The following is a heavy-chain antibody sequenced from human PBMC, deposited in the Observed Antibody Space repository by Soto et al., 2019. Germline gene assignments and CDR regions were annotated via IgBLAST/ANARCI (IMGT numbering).Heavy chain of an antibody. CDR2: IKQDGSEK. CDR1: GFTFSSYW. J-gene: IGHJ6*03. Sequence: GGSLRLSCAASGFTFSSYWMSWVRQAPGKGLEWVANIKQDGSEKYYVDSVKGRFTISRDNAKNSLYLQMNSLRAEDTAVYYCASGVIYYYYYMDVWGKGTTVTVS. D-gene: IGHD2-21*01. CDR3: ASGVIYYYYYMDV. V-gene: IGHV3-7*01.